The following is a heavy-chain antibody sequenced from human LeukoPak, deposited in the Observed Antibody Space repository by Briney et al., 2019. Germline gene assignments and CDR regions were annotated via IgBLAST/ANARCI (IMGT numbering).Heavy chain of an antibody. CDR3: ARVSFNEYYFDY. Sequence: SVKVSCKASGGTFSSYAISWVRQAPGQGLEWMGRIIPIFGTANYAQKFQGRVTITTDESKSTAYMELSSLRSEDTAVYYCARVSFNEYYFDYWGQGTLVTVSS. CDR2: IIPIFGTA. J-gene: IGHJ4*02. V-gene: IGHV1-69*05. D-gene: IGHD2-8*01. CDR1: GGTFSSYA.